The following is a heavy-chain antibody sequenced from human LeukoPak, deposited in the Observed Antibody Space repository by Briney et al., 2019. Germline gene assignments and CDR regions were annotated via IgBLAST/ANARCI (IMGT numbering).Heavy chain of an antibody. V-gene: IGHV1-8*01. J-gene: IGHJ4*01. Sequence: ASVKVSCKASGYTFTSYDINWVRQATGQGLEWMGWMNPNSGNTGYAQKFQGRVTMARNTSISTAYMELSSLRSEDTAVYYCARHFGYYDSSGYYSDVGFDYWGQEPWSPSPQ. CDR2: MNPNSGNT. D-gene: IGHD3-22*01. CDR3: ARHFGYYDSSGYYSDVGFDY. CDR1: GYTFTSYD.